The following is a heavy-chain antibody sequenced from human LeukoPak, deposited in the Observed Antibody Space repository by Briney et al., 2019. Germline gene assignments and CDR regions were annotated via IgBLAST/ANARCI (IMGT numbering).Heavy chain of an antibody. CDR3: ARSSITIFGVGFDI. J-gene: IGHJ3*02. Sequence: GGSVRLSCAASGFTVSSNYMSWVRQAPGKGLEWVSVIYSGGSTYYADSVKGRFTISRDNSKNTLYLQMNSLRAEDTAVYYCARSSITIFGVGFDIWGQGTMATVSS. D-gene: IGHD3-3*01. V-gene: IGHV3-53*01. CDR2: IYSGGST. CDR1: GFTVSSNY.